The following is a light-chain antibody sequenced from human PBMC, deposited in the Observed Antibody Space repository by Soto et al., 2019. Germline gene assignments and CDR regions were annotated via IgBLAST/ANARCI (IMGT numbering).Light chain of an antibody. V-gene: IGLV2-14*03. J-gene: IGLJ3*02. Sequence: QSALTQPASVSGSPGQSITISCTGTSSDVGGYNYVSWYQQHPGKAPKLMIYDVSNRPSGVSNRFSGSKSGNTASLTISGLQAEDEADYYCNSYTSSSIWVFGGGTKLTVL. CDR2: DVS. CDR3: NSYTSSSIWV. CDR1: SSDVGGYNY.